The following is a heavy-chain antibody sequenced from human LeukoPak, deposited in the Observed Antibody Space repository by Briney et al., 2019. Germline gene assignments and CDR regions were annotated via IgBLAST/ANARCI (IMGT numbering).Heavy chain of an antibody. CDR3: ATLGYCSSTSCSAFDY. D-gene: IGHD2-2*01. CDR2: IYYSGST. CDR1: GVSISSSSYS. J-gene: IGHJ4*02. Sequence: VKPSETLSLTCPVSGVSISSSSYSWGWIRQPPGKGLEWIGSIYYSGSTYYNPSLKSRVTISVDTSKNQFSLKLSSVTAADTAVYYCATLGYCSSTSCSAFDYWGQGTLVTVSS. V-gene: IGHV4-39*01.